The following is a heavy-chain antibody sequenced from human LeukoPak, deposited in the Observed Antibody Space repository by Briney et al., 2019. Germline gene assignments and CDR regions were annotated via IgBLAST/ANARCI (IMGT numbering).Heavy chain of an antibody. J-gene: IGHJ3*02. CDR2: SNAGNGNT. Sequence: GASVKVSCKASGYTFTSYAMHWVRQAPGQRLEWMGWSNAGNGNTKYSQEFQGRVTITRDTSTSTAYMELSSLRSEDTAVYYCARLIVVPAAIRGEDAFDIWGQGTMVTVSS. CDR1: GYTFTSYA. D-gene: IGHD2-2*01. V-gene: IGHV1-3*02. CDR3: ARLIVVPAAIRGEDAFDI.